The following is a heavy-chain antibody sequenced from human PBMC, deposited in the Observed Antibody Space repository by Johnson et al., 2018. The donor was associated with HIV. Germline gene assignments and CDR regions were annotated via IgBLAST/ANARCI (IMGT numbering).Heavy chain of an antibody. Sequence: VQLVESGGGVVQPGRSLRLSCAASGFTFSSYWMNWVRQAPGQGLECVANIKQDGSEKSYVDSVKGRFTISRDNAKNSLYLQMNSLRAEDTAVYYCAKDRDYYGSGLIWGQGTMVTVSS. J-gene: IGHJ3*02. CDR2: IKQDGSEK. D-gene: IGHD3-10*01. V-gene: IGHV3-7*01. CDR3: AKDRDYYGSGLI. CDR1: GFTFSSYW.